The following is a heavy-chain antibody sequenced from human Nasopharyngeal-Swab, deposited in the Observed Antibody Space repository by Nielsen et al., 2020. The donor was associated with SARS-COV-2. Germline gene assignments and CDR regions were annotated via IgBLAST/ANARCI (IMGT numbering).Heavy chain of an antibody. CDR1: GFPFDDYA. CDR2: IIRDWRSI. CDR3: ARAPYSGSYYGFDY. J-gene: IGHJ4*02. D-gene: IGHD1-26*01. Sequence: GESLKISCSASGFPFDDYALHWVRQAPGKGLDHVSGIIRDWRSIFFSDSVRDRFTISRDNSKNTLYLQMGGLRAEDMAVYYCARAPYSGSYYGFDYWGQGTLVTVSS. V-gene: IGHV3-64*02.